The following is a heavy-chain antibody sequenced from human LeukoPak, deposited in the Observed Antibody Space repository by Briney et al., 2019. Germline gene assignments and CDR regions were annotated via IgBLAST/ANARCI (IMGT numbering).Heavy chain of an antibody. D-gene: IGHD5-12*01. V-gene: IGHV3-21*01. J-gene: IGHJ4*02. Sequence: KPGGSLRLSCAASGFTFSSYSMNWVRQAPGKGLEWVSSISSSSSYIYYADSVKGRFTISRDNAKNSLYLQMNSLRAEDTAVYYCARDRIVATIPRLGYFDYWGQGTLVTVSS. CDR3: ARDRIVATIPRLGYFDY. CDR1: GFTFSSYS. CDR2: ISSSSSYI.